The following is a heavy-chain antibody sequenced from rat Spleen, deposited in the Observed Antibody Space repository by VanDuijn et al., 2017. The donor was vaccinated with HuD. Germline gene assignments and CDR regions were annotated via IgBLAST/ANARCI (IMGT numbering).Heavy chain of an antibody. D-gene: IGHD5-1*01. CDR3: TTDRLGADYFDY. CDR2: ISSSSGS. J-gene: IGHJ2*01. Sequence: VQLVESGGGLVQPGKSLKLSCSASGFKFSSYGMHWIRQAPGKGLDWVAYISSSSGSVYADAVKGRFTLSRDNAKNTLYLQLNSLKSEDTAIYYCTTDRLGADYFDYWGQGVMVTVSS. CDR1: GFKFSSYG. V-gene: IGHV5-62*01.